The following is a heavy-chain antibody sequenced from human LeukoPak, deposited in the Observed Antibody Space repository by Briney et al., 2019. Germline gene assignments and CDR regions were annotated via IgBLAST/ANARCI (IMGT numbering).Heavy chain of an antibody. CDR2: IYSDGTT. Sequence: GGSLRLSCAASGFSVSSNYMSWVRQAPGKGLEWRSIIYSDGTTYYAGTVKGRFTISRDNSKNTLYLQMNSLRAEGTAVYYCTRHTYGVGMDVWGQGTTVTVS. V-gene: IGHV3-53*01. CDR3: TRHTYGVGMDV. D-gene: IGHD5-18*01. CDR1: GFSVSSNY. J-gene: IGHJ6*02.